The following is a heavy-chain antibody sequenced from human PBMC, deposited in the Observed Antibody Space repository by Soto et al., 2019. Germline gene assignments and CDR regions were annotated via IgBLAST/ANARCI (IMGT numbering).Heavy chain of an antibody. V-gene: IGHV3-30-3*01. CDR3: ARERRYASSGYYPDYFDY. Sequence: QVQLVESGGGVVQPGRSLRLSCAASGFTFSSYAMHWVRQAPGKGLEWVAVISYDGSNKYYADSVKVRFTISRDNSKNTLYLQMNSLRAEDTAVYYCARERRYASSGYYPDYFDYWGQGTLVTVSS. CDR1: GFTFSSYA. J-gene: IGHJ4*02. CDR2: ISYDGSNK. D-gene: IGHD3-22*01.